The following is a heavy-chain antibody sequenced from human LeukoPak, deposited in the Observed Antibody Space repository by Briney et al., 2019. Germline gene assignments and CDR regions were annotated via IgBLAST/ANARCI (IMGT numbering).Heavy chain of an antibody. CDR2: ISYDGSNK. J-gene: IGHJ6*03. CDR1: GFTFSSYA. CDR3: AREPPPYYYYYMDV. V-gene: IGHV3-30*01. Sequence: GRSLRLSCAASGFTFSSYAMHWVRQAPGKGLEWVAVISYDGSNKYYADSVKGRFTISRDNSKNTLYLQMNSLRAEGTAVYYCAREPPPYYYYYMDVWGKGTTVTVSS.